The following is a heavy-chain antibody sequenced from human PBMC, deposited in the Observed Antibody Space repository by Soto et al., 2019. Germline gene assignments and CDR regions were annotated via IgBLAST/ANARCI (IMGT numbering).Heavy chain of an antibody. V-gene: IGHV3-23*01. Sequence: PGGSLRLSCAASGFTFSSYAMSWVRQAPGKRLEWVSGISGRGGSPYYADSVKGRFTISRDNSKSTLYLLMNSLRVDDTALYYCARDRAMTTRYIHIWGQGTLVTVSS. CDR2: ISGRGGSP. J-gene: IGHJ4*02. D-gene: IGHD4-4*01. CDR1: GFTFSSYA. CDR3: ARDRAMTTRYIHI.